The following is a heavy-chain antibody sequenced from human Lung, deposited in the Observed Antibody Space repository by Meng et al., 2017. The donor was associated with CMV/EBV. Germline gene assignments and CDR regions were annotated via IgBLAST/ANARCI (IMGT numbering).Heavy chain of an antibody. CDR1: GYMFSVYW. CDR3: ARQGHGVPLDY. Sequence: GEXXKISCKGSGYMFSVYWIAWVRQMPGKDLEWVGIVYPGDSGTRYSPSLQGQVTISVDKSISTAYLQWSSLRASDTAIYYCARQGHGVPLDYWGPGTLVTVSS. CDR2: VYPGDSGT. D-gene: IGHD2-8*01. V-gene: IGHV5-51*01. J-gene: IGHJ4*02.